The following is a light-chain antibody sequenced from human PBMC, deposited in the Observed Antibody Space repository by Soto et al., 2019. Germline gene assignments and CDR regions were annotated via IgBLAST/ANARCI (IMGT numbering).Light chain of an antibody. CDR3: QQYDSCSGT. CDR1: QSVSSY. CDR2: DAS. Sequence: DIQMTQSPSTLSAYVGDTVTVTCRASQSVSSYLDWYQQKPGEAPKLLIYDASALQSGVPSRFSGSGSGTKFTLTITSLQPEEFATYYCQQYDSCSGTFGPGTKVDI. J-gene: IGKJ1*01. V-gene: IGKV1-5*01.